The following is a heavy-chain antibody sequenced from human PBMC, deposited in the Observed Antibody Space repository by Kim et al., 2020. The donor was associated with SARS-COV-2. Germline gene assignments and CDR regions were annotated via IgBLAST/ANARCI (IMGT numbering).Heavy chain of an antibody. V-gene: IGHV3-9*01. CDR1: GFAFKSYA. D-gene: IGHD2-8*01. CDR2: INRDGSLV. CDR3: AKDMEGSALYGTFDS. Sequence: GGSLRLSCAASGFAFKSYAMHWVRQAPGKGLEWVSRINRDGSLVGYADSVEGRFTISRDNAKNSLYLQMNSLRTEDTAFYYCAKDMEGSALYGTFDSWGRGTLVTVSS. J-gene: IGHJ4*02.